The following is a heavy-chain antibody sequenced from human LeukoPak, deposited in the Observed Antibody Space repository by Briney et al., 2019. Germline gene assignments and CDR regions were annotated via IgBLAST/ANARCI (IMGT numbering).Heavy chain of an antibody. J-gene: IGHJ4*02. Sequence: GGSLRLSCAASGFTFSSYAMHWVRQAPGKGLEWVAVISYDGGNKYYADSVKGRFTISRDNSKNTLYLQMNSLRAEDTAVYYCAREYSSGWYRYYFDYWGQGTLVTVSS. CDR2: ISYDGGNK. D-gene: IGHD6-19*01. V-gene: IGHV3-30-3*01. CDR3: AREYSSGWYRYYFDY. CDR1: GFTFSSYA.